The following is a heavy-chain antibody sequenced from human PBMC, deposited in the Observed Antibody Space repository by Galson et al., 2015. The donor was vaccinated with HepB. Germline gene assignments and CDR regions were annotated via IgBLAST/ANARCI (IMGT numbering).Heavy chain of an antibody. CDR1: GFTFSNYG. D-gene: IGHD6-19*01. J-gene: IGHJ1*01. CDR3: AKGNPGPQWLVPTNFQH. CDR2: ITYDGSNK. Sequence: SLRLSCAASGFTFSNYGMHWVRQAPGKGLEWVAVITYDGSNKYYADSVKGRFTISRDNSENNLYLQMNSLRAEDTAVYYCAKGNPGPQWLVPTNFQHWGQGTLVTVSS. V-gene: IGHV3-30*18.